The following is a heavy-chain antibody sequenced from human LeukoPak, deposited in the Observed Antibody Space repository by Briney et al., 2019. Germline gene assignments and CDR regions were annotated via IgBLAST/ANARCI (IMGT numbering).Heavy chain of an antibody. CDR1: DGSFSGYY. J-gene: IGHJ3*02. CDR3: ARYREELIEAFDI. V-gene: IGHV4-34*01. CDR2: INHSGST. Sequence: SETLSLTCAVYDGSFSGYYWSWIRQPPGKGLEWIGEINHSGSTNYNPSLKSRVTISVDTSKNQFSLKLSSVTAADTAVYYCARYREELIEAFDIWGQGTMVTVSS. D-gene: IGHD3-10*01.